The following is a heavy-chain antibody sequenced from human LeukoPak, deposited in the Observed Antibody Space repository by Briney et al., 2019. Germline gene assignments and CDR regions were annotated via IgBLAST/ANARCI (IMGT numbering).Heavy chain of an antibody. V-gene: IGHV3-30*18. J-gene: IGHJ4*02. CDR3: AKDWEMATILSGIDY. D-gene: IGHD5-24*01. Sequence: GGSLRLSCAASGFTFSSYGMHWVRQAPGKGREWVAVISYDGSNKYYADSVKGRFTISRDNSKNTLYLQMNSLRAEDTAVYYCAKDWEMATILSGIDYWGQGTLVTVSS. CDR1: GFTFSSYG. CDR2: ISYDGSNK.